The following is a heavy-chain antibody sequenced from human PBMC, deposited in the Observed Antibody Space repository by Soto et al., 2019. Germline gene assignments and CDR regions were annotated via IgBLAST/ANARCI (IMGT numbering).Heavy chain of an antibody. J-gene: IGHJ6*02. V-gene: IGHV1-69*13. CDR3: ARDTPIAARPYYYYDIKD. D-gene: IGHD6-6*01. Sequence: ASVKVSCKASGGTFSSYAISWVRQAPGQGLEWMGGIIPIFGTANYAQKFQGRVTITADESTSTAYMELSSLRSEDTAVYYCARDTPIAARPYYYYDIKDWGQVTTVTVAS. CDR2: IIPIFGTA. CDR1: GGTFSSYA.